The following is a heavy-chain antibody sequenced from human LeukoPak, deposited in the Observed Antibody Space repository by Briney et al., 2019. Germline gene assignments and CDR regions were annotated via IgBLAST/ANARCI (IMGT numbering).Heavy chain of an antibody. J-gene: IGHJ4*02. CDR2: ISYNGVRK. Sequence: GGSLRLSCTVSGFTFSDYAMHWLRQAPGRGLEWVAMISYNGVRKDYADSMEGRFTISRDNSKNTLYLQITTLRTEDTAVYYCARALTTLTYEGYWGQGTLVTVSS. V-gene: IGHV3-30-3*01. CDR3: ARALTTLTYEGY. CDR1: GFTFSDYA. D-gene: IGHD1-1*01.